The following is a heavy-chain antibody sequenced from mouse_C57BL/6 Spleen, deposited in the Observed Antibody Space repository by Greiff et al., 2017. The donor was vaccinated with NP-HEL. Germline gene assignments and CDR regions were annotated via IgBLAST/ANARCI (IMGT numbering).Heavy chain of an antibody. Sequence: QVQLKQPGAELVRPGTSVKLSCKASGYTFTSYWMHWVKQRPGQGLEWIGVIDPSDSYTNYNQKFKGKATLTVDTSSSTAYMQLSSLTSEDSAVYYCAPSHYYAMDYWGQGTSVTVSS. CDR2: IDPSDSYT. CDR1: GYTFTSYW. V-gene: IGHV1-59*01. CDR3: APSHYYAMDY. J-gene: IGHJ4*01.